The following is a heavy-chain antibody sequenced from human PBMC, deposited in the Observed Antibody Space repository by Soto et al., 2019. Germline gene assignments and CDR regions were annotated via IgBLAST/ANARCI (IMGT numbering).Heavy chain of an antibody. V-gene: IGHV3-23*04. CDR2: MSGNGGRI. CDR1: GYTFSNYA. Sequence: VQLVQSGAEVKKPGASVKVSCKASGYTFSNYAMTWVRQAPGKGLEWVSVMSGNGGRILYADSVKGRFTISRDNSKNTLYLQMNSLRLEDTAVYYCVKDPVSGGTGGAWFDYWGQGTLVTVSS. D-gene: IGHD2-8*02. CDR3: VKDPVSGGTGGAWFDY. J-gene: IGHJ4*02.